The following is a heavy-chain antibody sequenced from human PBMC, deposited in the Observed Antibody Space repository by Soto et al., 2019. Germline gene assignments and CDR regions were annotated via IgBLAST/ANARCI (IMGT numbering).Heavy chain of an antibody. CDR3: AKGATSVYYYYYMDV. J-gene: IGHJ6*03. CDR1: GFTFSSYA. V-gene: IGHV3-23*01. D-gene: IGHD5-12*01. Sequence: GGFLRLSCAASGFTFSSYAMSWVRQAPGKGLEWVSAISGSGGSTYYADSVKGRFTISRDNSKNTLYLQMNSLRAEDTAVYYCAKGATSVYYYYYMDVWGKGTTVTVSS. CDR2: ISGSGGST.